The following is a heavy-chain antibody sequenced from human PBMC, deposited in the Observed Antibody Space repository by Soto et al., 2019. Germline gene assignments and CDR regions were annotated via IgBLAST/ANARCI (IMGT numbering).Heavy chain of an antibody. V-gene: IGHV3-21*01. J-gene: IGHJ6*02. D-gene: IGHD6-6*01. Sequence: PGGSLRLSCAASGFTFSSYSMNWVRQAPGKGLEWVSSISSSSYIYYADSVKGRLTISRDNAKNSLYLQMNSLRAEDTAVYYCANLQLVGSYYYYGMDVWGQGTTVTVSS. CDR3: ANLQLVGSYYYYGMDV. CDR2: ISSSSYI. CDR1: GFTFSSYS.